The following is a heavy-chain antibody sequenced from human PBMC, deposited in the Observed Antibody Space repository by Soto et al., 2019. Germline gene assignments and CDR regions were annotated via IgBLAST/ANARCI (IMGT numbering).Heavy chain of an antibody. CDR2: INHSGST. CDR1: GGSFSGYY. J-gene: IGHJ5*02. CDR3: ARGARPWYSYNWFDT. D-gene: IGHD6-13*01. Sequence: SETLSLTCAVYGGSFSGYYWSWIRQPPGKGLEWIGEINHSGSTNYNPSLKSRVTISVDTSKNQFSLKLSSVTAADTAVYYCARGARPWYSYNWFDTWGQGTLVTVSS. V-gene: IGHV4-34*01.